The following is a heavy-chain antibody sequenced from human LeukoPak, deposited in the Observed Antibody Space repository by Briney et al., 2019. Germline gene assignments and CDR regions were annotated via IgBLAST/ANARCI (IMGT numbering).Heavy chain of an antibody. CDR3: TSSGYVWDYFDY. V-gene: IGHV3-73*01. Sequence: PGGSLRLSCAASGFTFSGSAMHWVRQASGKGLEWVGRIRSKPNSYATAYAASVKGRFTFSRDDSKNTAYLQMNSLKAEDTAVYYSTSSGYVWDYFDYWGQGTLVTVSS. D-gene: IGHD5-12*01. J-gene: IGHJ4*02. CDR2: IRSKPNSYAT. CDR1: GFTFSGSA.